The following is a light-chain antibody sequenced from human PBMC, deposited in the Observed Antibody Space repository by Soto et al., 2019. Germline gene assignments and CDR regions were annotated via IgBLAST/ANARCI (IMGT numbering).Light chain of an antibody. CDR1: RSNIGSNP. J-gene: IGLJ3*02. CDR2: RNN. V-gene: IGLV1-44*01. CDR3: ATWDDDMFAPV. Sequence: QSVLTQPPSASGTPGQRVTISCSGSRSNIGSNPVQWYQQVPGTAPKLLIYRNNERPSGVPDRFSGSKSGTSASLAISGLQSEDEADYHCATWDDDMFAPVFRGGTKLTVL.